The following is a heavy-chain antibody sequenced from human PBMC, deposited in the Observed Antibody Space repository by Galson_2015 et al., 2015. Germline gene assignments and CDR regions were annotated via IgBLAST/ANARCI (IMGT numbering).Heavy chain of an antibody. D-gene: IGHD2-2*01. CDR3: ARDPIPPPNIVVVPVDGMDV. J-gene: IGHJ6*02. V-gene: IGHV3-48*02. Sequence: YYADSVKGRFTISRDNAKNSLYLQMNSLRDEDTAVYYCARDPIPPPNIVVVPVDGMDVWGQGTTVTVSS.